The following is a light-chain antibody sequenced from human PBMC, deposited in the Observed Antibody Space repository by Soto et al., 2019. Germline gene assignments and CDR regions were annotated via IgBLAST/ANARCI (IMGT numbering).Light chain of an antibody. V-gene: IGLV2-14*01. Sequence: QSALTQPASVSGSPGQSITISCTGTSSDVGGYNYVSWYQQHPGKAPKLMIYEVTNRPSGVSNRFSGSKSGNTASLTISGLQAEDEADYYCSSYTNSTHVVFGGGTKLTVL. CDR1: SSDVGGYNY. CDR2: EVT. CDR3: SSYTNSTHVV. J-gene: IGLJ2*01.